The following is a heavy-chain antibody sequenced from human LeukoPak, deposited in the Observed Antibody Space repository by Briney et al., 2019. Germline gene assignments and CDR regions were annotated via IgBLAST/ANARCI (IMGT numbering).Heavy chain of an antibody. CDR3: ARLFDS. CDR2: INYSGTT. J-gene: IGHJ4*02. Sequence: PSETLSLTCTVSGGAISNDNFYWGWVRQPPGKGLEWVGSINYSGTTYYNPSLRGRVSLSVDTSRTQFFLRLSSVTAADTAVYYCARLFDSWGQGTLVTVSS. V-gene: IGHV4-39*01. CDR1: GGAISNDNFY.